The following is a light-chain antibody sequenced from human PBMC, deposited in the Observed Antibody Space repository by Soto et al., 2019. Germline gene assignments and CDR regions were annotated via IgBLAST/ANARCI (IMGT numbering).Light chain of an antibody. CDR1: QSLVNGDGNTY. CDR3: MQAPHWPYT. J-gene: IGKJ2*01. V-gene: IGKV2-30*01. Sequence: DVVMTQSPLSLPVTPGQPASISCRSSQSLVNGDGNTYLSWFQQRQGQSPRRLIYKVSDRDSGVTDRFSGSESGTDVTLKISRVEAEDVGVYFCMQAPHWPYTFGQGTKLEIK. CDR2: KVS.